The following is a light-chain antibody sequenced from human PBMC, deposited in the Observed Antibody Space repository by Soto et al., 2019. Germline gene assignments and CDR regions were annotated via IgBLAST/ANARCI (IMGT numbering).Light chain of an antibody. V-gene: IGLV2-11*01. CDR1: SSDVGGYDY. CDR2: GVS. Sequence: QSVLTQPRSVSESPGQSVTISCTGTSSDVGGYDYLSWYQQHPGKAPKLPIYGVSERPSGVPARFSGSKSGTTASLTISGLQAEDEADYYCCSYSDTYTYVFGTGTKLTVL. CDR3: CSYSDTYTYV. J-gene: IGLJ1*01.